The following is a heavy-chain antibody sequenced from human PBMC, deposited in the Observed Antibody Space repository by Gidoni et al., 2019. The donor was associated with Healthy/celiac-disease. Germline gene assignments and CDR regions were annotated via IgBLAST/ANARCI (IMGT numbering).Heavy chain of an antibody. CDR3: AKDKPYYDILTGYTYYFDY. CDR2: ISGRGGST. Sequence: EVQLLESGGGLVQPGGSLRLSCAASGFTFSSYAMSWVRQAQGKGLEWVSAISGRGGSTYYADSVKGRFTISRDKSKNTLYLQMNSLRAEDTAVYYCAKDKPYYDILTGYTYYFDYWGQGTLVTVSS. V-gene: IGHV3-23*01. J-gene: IGHJ4*02. D-gene: IGHD3-9*01. CDR1: GFTFSSYA.